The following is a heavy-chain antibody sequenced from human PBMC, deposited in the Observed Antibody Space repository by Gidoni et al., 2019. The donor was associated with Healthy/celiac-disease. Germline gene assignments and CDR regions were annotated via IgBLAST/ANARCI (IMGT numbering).Heavy chain of an antibody. D-gene: IGHD3-10*01. Sequence: QVQLVESGGGVVQPGRSLRLSWAALGFPFTSYGMHWVRQAPGKGLEWVAVIWYDGSNKYYADSVKGRLTISRDNSKNSLYLQMNSLRAEDTAVYYCARDLTMVRGEPDYWGQGTLVTVSS. CDR1: GFPFTSYG. V-gene: IGHV3-33*01. CDR3: ARDLTMVRGEPDY. CDR2: IWYDGSNK. J-gene: IGHJ4*02.